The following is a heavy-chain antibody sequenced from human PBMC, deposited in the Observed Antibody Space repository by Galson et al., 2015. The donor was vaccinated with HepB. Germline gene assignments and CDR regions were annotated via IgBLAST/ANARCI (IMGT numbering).Heavy chain of an antibody. Sequence: SLRLSCAGSAFIFRHYAMSWVRQGPGKGLEWVAGIVGSGSRTFYADSVKGRFTITRDNSRNTLYLQMNSLRAEDTAVYYCARSPYYYDSDVSFTAIDYWGQGTLVAVSS. D-gene: IGHD3-22*01. J-gene: IGHJ4*02. CDR1: AFIFRHYA. CDR3: ARSPYYYDSDVSFTAIDY. V-gene: IGHV3-23*01. CDR2: IVGSGSRT.